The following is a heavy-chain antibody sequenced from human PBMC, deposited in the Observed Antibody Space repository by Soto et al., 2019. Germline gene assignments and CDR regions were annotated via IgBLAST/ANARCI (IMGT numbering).Heavy chain of an antibody. V-gene: IGHV1-18*01. Sequence: ASVKVSCKDSGYTFTSYGISWVRQAPGQGLEWMGWISAYNGNTNYAQKLQGRVTMTTDTSTSTAYMELRSLRSDDTAVYYCARVGYCSSTSCQADYYMDVWGKGTTVTVSS. D-gene: IGHD2-2*01. CDR1: GYTFTSYG. CDR3: ARVGYCSSTSCQADYYMDV. J-gene: IGHJ6*03. CDR2: ISAYNGNT.